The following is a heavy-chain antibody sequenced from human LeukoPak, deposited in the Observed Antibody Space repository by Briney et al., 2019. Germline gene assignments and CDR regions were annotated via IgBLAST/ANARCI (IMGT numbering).Heavy chain of an antibody. J-gene: IGHJ5*02. CDR2: IIPVVGTA. D-gene: IGHD1-1*01. V-gene: IGHV1-69*05. CDR1: GGTLSSYA. CDR3: ASDSWNWNDPGTKGSWFDP. Sequence: SVKVSCKASGGTLSSYAISWVRQAPGGGLEWMGGIIPVVGTANYAQKFQGRVTITTDESTSTAYMELSSLRSEDTAVYYCASDSWNWNDPGTKGSWFDPWGLGTLVTVSS.